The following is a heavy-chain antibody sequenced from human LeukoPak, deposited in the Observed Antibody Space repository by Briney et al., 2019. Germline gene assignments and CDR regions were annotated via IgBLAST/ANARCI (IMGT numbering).Heavy chain of an antibody. CDR2: LNSDGSSS. J-gene: IGHJ3*02. D-gene: IGHD6-13*01. Sequence: GGSLRLSCAASGFSFSSYNMNWVRQAPGKGLVWVSRLNSDGSSSAFADSMKGRFTISRDNAKNTLYLQMNSLRAEDTAVYFCVRAKGGPGSTWAFDIWGQGTMVTVSS. CDR1: GFSFSSYN. V-gene: IGHV3-74*01. CDR3: VRAKGGPGSTWAFDI.